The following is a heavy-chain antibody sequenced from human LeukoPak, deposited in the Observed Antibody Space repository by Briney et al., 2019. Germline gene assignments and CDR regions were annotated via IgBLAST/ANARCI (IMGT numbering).Heavy chain of an antibody. D-gene: IGHD6-13*01. CDR2: INPNTGGR. Sequence: GASVKVSCKASGYSFTAHYIHWVRQAPGQGLEWMGCINPNTGGRNYALKFQGRVTMTSDTSTTTAYLGLSSLSSDDTAVYFCSRSSAAAGAVGYWGQGTLVTVSS. V-gene: IGHV1-2*02. CDR3: SRSSAAAGAVGY. CDR1: GYSFTAHY. J-gene: IGHJ4*02.